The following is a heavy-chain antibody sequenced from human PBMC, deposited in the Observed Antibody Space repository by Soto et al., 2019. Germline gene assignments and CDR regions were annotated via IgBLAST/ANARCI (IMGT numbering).Heavy chain of an antibody. V-gene: IGHV3-30*18. CDR3: AKDAVGAVGDV. CDR1: GFTFSSYG. CDR2: ISYDGSNK. J-gene: IGHJ6*02. D-gene: IGHD1-26*01. Sequence: QVQLVESGGGVVQPGRSLRLSCAASGFTFSSYGMHWVRQAPGKGLEWVAVISYDGSNKYYADSVKGRFTISRDNSKNTLYLQMNSLRAEDTAVYYCAKDAVGAVGDVWGQGTTVTVSS.